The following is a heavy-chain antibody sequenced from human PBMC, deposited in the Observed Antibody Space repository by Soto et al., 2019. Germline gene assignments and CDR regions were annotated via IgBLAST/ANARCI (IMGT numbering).Heavy chain of an antibody. D-gene: IGHD2-15*01. J-gene: IGHJ3*02. Sequence: ASVKVSCKASGYTFTSYGISWVRQAPGQGLEWMGWISAYNGNTNYARKLQGRVTMTTDTSTSTAYMELRSLRSDDTAVYYCARDGCSGGSCYSIVEDDAFDIWGQGTMVTVSS. CDR1: GYTFTSYG. CDR3: ARDGCSGGSCYSIVEDDAFDI. V-gene: IGHV1-18*01. CDR2: ISAYNGNT.